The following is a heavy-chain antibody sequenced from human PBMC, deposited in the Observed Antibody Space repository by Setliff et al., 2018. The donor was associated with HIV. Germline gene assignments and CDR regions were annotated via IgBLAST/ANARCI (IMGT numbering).Heavy chain of an antibody. CDR3: ARLRAAGTVHYFDP. Sequence: PSETLSLTCTVSGGSIRSIDYFWGWIRQPPGKGLEWLGNIGNIYYGGTTSYNPSLKGRITISVFTSSQQLSLTLTSVTPAHPAVYYCARLRAAGTVHYFDPWGQGTQVTVSS. CDR2: IYYGGTT. D-gene: IGHD6-13*01. J-gene: IGHJ5*02. CDR1: GGSIRSIDYF. V-gene: IGHV4-39*01.